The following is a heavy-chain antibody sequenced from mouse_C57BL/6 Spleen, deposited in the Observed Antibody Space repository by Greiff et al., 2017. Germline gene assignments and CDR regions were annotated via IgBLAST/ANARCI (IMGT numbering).Heavy chain of an antibody. CDR2: IWWDDDK. J-gene: IGHJ4*01. CDR1: GFSLSTFGMG. CDR3: ARLGTARATLYAMDY. Sequence: QVTLKVSGPGILQPSQTLSLTCSFSGFSLSTFGMGVGWIRQPSGKGLEWLAHIWWDDDKYYNPALKSRLTISKDTSKNHVFLKIANVDTADTSTYYCARLGTARATLYAMDYWGQGTSVTVSS. V-gene: IGHV8-8*01. D-gene: IGHD3-2*01.